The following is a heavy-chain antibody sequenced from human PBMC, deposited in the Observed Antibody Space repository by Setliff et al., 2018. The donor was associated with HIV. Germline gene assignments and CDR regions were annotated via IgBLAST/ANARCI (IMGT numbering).Heavy chain of an antibody. CDR3: TRNLYYYASGIHFGVY. CDR2: INPKNRST. CDR1: GYTFTTYH. J-gene: IGHJ4*02. Sequence: ASVKVSCKASGYTFTTYHMHWLRQAPGQGLEWMGIINPKNRSTTYEQRFQDRVTMTSDTYTNTFYMELSSLKSEDTAVYYCTRNLYYYASGIHFGVYWGQGTPVTVSS. D-gene: IGHD3-10*01. V-gene: IGHV1-46*01.